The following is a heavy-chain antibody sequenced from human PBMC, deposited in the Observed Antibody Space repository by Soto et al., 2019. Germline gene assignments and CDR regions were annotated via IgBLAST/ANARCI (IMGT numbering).Heavy chain of an antibody. CDR2: IYYSGRT. Sequence: PSETLSLTCTVSGGSISSSSYYWGGIRQPPGKGLEWIGSIYYSGRTYYNPSLKSRVTISVDTSKNQFSLKLSSVTAEDTAVYYCARQPALWLGRGYWDGMDVWGQGTTVT. J-gene: IGHJ6*02. D-gene: IGHD3-10*01. V-gene: IGHV4-39*01. CDR1: GGSISSSSYY. CDR3: ARQPALWLGRGYWDGMDV.